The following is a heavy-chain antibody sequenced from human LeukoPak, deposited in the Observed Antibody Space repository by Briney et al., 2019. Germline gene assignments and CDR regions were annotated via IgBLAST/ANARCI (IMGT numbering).Heavy chain of an antibody. V-gene: IGHV3-23*01. CDR2: ISGSGGST. J-gene: IGHJ4*02. CDR1: GFTLSSYA. CDR3: AKDRGYSYGSAYYFDY. Sequence: GGSLRLSCAASGFTLSSYAMSWVRQAPGKGLEWVSAISGSGGSTYYADSVKGRFTISRDNSKNTLYLQMNSLRAEDTAVYYCAKDRGYSYGSAYYFDYWGQGTLVTVSS. D-gene: IGHD5-18*01.